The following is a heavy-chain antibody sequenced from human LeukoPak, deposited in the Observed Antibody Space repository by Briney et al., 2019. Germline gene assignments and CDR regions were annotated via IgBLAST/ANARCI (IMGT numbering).Heavy chain of an antibody. D-gene: IGHD3-10*01. Sequence: GASVKVSCKASGYTFTSYYLHWVRQAPGQGLECMGIINPRGGSTTYAQNFQGRVTMTRDTSTSTLYMELSGLRSEDTAVHYCARSYGSYYMDVWGKGTTVTVSS. V-gene: IGHV1-46*01. CDR1: GYTFTSYY. CDR3: ARSYGSYYMDV. J-gene: IGHJ6*03. CDR2: INPRGGST.